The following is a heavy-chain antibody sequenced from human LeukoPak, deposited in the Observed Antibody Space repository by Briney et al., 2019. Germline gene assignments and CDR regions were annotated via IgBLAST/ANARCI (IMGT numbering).Heavy chain of an antibody. D-gene: IGHD6-13*01. CDR2: ISSSSSYI. V-gene: IGHV3-21*04. Sequence: GGSLRLSCAASGFTFSSYSMNWVRQAPGKGLEWVSSISSSSSYIYYADSVKGRFTISRDNAKNSLYLQMNSLRAEDTAVYYCASSSSSSSWYEAGYYYYYYYMDVWGKGTTVTVSS. CDR1: GFTFSSYS. J-gene: IGHJ6*03. CDR3: ASSSSSSSWYEAGYYYYYYYMDV.